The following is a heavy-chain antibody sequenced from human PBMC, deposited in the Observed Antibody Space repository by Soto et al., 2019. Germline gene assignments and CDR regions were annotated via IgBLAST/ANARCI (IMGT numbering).Heavy chain of an antibody. CDR2: IIPIFGTA. J-gene: IGHJ6*02. CDR1: GGTFSSSA. CDR3: ASRMGFYGSGSYRYDYHYVMDF. V-gene: IGHV1-69*13. D-gene: IGHD3-10*01. Sequence: SVKVSCKASGGTFSSSAISWVRQAPGQGLEWMGGIIPIFGTANYAQKFQGRVTITADESTSTAYMELSSLRSEDTAVYYCASRMGFYGSGSYRYDYHYVMDFWGQGTTDPGSS.